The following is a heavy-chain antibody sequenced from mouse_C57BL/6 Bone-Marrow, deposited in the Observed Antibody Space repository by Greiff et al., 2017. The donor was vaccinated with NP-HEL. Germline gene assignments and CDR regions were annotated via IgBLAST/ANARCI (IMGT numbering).Heavy chain of an antibody. CDR2: IGPGSGST. D-gene: IGHD1-1*01. J-gene: IGHJ2*01. CDR1: GYTFTDYY. V-gene: IGHV1-77*01. CDR3: AKSPYYYGSSYYFDG. Sequence: QVQLQQSGAELVKPGASVKISCKASGYTFTDYYINWVKQRPGQGLEWIGKIGPGSGSTYYNEKFKGKATLTADKSSSTAYMQLSSLTSEDSAVYCCAKSPYYYGSSYYFDGWGQGTTLTVAS.